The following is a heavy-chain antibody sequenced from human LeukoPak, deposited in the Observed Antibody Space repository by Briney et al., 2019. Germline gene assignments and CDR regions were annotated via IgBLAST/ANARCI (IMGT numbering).Heavy chain of an antibody. J-gene: IGHJ4*02. D-gene: IGHD6-13*01. V-gene: IGHV3-64D*06. CDR3: VKGGYSSSWSLFDY. CDR2: ISNNGGSK. CDR1: GFSFTDYP. Sequence: EAGGSLRLSCATSGFSFTDYPMNWVRQAPGKGLEYVSGISNNGGSKYYADSVKGRFTISRDNSKNTLYLQMSSLRAEDTAVYYCVKGGYSSSWSLFDYWGQGTLVTVSS.